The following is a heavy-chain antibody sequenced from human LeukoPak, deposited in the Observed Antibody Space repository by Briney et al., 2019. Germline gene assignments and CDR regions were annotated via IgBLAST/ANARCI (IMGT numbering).Heavy chain of an antibody. D-gene: IGHD6-13*01. CDR2: ISPSGGST. CDR3: ARGRIAAANWFDP. V-gene: IGHV1-46*01. Sequence: ASVKVSCKAFGYTFTSNYMHWVRQAPGQGPEWMGVISPSGGSTTYAQKFQGRVTLTRDMSTSTDYLELSSLRSEDTAVYYCARGRIAAANWFDPWGQGTLVTVSS. J-gene: IGHJ5*02. CDR1: GYTFTSNY.